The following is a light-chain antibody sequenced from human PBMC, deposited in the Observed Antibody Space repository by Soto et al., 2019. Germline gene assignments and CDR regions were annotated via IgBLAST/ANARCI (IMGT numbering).Light chain of an antibody. CDR1: QSVSSY. Sequence: IVLTQSPGTLSLSPWEVATLSCRASQSVSSYLVWYQQKPGQAPRLLIYDASKRATGIPARFSGSGSGTDFTLTISSLEPEDFAVYYCQQRSSRPPMYTFGQVTKVDIK. V-gene: IGKV3-11*01. J-gene: IGKJ2*01. CDR2: DAS. CDR3: QQRSSRPPMYT.